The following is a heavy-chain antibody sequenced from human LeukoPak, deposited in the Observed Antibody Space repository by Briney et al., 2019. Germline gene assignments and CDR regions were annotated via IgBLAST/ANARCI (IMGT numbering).Heavy chain of an antibody. CDR3: ANVTKVRYIFYYMDV. D-gene: IGHD1-1*01. CDR2: ISSQNEYT. CDR1: GKTFNTYG. J-gene: IGHJ6*03. Sequence: ASVKVSCKSSGKTFNTYGISWVRLAPGQGLEWIGWISSQNEYTKYADKFQGRVTMTTDTSTTTVYMELRSLRSDDTAVYYCANVTKVRYIFYYMDVWGKGTTVTVSS. V-gene: IGHV1-18*01.